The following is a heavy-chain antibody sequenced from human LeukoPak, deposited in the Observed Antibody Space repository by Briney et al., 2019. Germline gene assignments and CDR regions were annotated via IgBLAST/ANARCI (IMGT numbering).Heavy chain of an antibody. D-gene: IGHD2-21*01. CDR1: GFTFSSYW. V-gene: IGHV3-7*01. CDR3: ATEIAKGGPQDY. J-gene: IGHJ4*02. Sequence: PGGSLRLSCAASGFTFSSYWMSWVRQAPGKGLEWVANIKQDGSEKYYVDSVKGRFTISRDNSKNTLYLQMNSLRTEDTALYYCATEIAKGGPQDYWGQGTLVTVSS. CDR2: IKQDGSEK.